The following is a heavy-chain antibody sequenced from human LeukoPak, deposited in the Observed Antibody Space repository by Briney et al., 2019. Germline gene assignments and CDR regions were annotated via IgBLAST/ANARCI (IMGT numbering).Heavy chain of an antibody. CDR2: IYYSGST. V-gene: IGHV4-39*07. Sequence: PSETLSLTCTVSGGSISSSSYYWGWIRQPPGKGLEWIGSIYYSGSTYYNPSLKSRVTISVDTSKNQFSLKLTSVAAADTAVYFCARGDYGDYSYNYYIDVWGNGTTVTISS. CDR1: GGSISSSSYY. D-gene: IGHD4-17*01. J-gene: IGHJ6*03. CDR3: ARGDYGDYSYNYYIDV.